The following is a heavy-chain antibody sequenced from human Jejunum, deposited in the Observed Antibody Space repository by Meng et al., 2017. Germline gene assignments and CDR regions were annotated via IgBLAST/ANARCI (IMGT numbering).Heavy chain of an antibody. CDR1: GASISDSNW. D-gene: IGHD6-13*01. V-gene: IGHV4-4*02. CDR3: ARDLLGPAIAATGWFDP. CDR2: IYHTGTP. Sequence: EWGPGLVKPSGTLSLTCAVSGASISDSNWWSWVRQPPGKGLEWIGEIYHTGTPNYNPSLKSRVTMSLDKSKNQFSLELTSVTAADTAVYYCARDLLGPAIAATGWFDPWGQGTLVTVSS. J-gene: IGHJ5*02.